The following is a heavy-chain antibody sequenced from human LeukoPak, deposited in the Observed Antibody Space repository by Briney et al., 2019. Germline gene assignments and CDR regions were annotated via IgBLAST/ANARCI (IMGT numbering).Heavy chain of an antibody. V-gene: IGHV3-74*01. CDR3: VRDGDAYNFDF. CDR2: INSDGSST. CDR1: GFTFSSYW. J-gene: IGHJ4*02. Sequence: GGSLRLSCAASGFTFSSYWMHWVRQDPGKGLVWVSRINSDGSSTSYADSVKGRFTISRDNARNTLSLHMISLRAEDTAVYFCVRDGDAYNFDFWGQGVLVTVSS. D-gene: IGHD5-24*01.